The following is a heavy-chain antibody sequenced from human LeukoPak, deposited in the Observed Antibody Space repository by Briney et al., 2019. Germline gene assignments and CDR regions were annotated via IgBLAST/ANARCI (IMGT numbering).Heavy chain of an antibody. CDR1: GFTFSSYG. D-gene: IGHD6-13*01. J-gene: IGHJ4*02. CDR2: ISYDGSNK. V-gene: IGHV3-30*18. Sequence: GGSLRLSCSASGFTFSSYGMHWVRQAPGKGLEWVAVISYDGSNKYYADSVKGRFTISRDNSKNTLYLQMNSLRAEDTAVYYCAKDFSSSWYRYLLDYWGQGTLVTVSS. CDR3: AKDFSSSWYRYLLDY.